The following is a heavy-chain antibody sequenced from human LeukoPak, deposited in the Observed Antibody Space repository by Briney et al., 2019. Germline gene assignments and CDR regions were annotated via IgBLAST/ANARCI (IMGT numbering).Heavy chain of an antibody. D-gene: IGHD6-19*01. CDR2: ISWNSGSI. CDR1: GFTFDDYA. V-gene: IGHV3-9*01. CDR3: AKDRGSAWYGLQYYFDS. Sequence: GGSLRLPCAASGFTFDDYAMHWVRQAPGKGLEWVSGISWNSGSIGYADSVKGRFTISRDNSKNTLHLQMNSLRTEDTAVFYCAKDRGSAWYGLQYYFDSWGQGTLVTVSS. J-gene: IGHJ4*02.